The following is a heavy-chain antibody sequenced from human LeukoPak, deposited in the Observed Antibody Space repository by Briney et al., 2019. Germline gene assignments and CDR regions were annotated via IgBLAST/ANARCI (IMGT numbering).Heavy chain of an antibody. D-gene: IGHD3-3*01. Sequence: GGSLRLSCAASGFNFSSYAMHWVRQAPGKGLEWVAVISYDGSNKYYADSVKGRFTISRDNSKNTLYLQMNSLRAEDTAVYYCARGPEIFGADYWGQGTLVTVSS. CDR1: GFNFSSYA. CDR3: ARGPEIFGADY. V-gene: IGHV3-30-3*01. J-gene: IGHJ4*02. CDR2: ISYDGSNK.